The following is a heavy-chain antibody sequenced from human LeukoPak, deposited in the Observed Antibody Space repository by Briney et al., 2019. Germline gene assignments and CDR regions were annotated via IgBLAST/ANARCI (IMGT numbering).Heavy chain of an antibody. CDR2: TSAFDGNT. Sequence: ASVKVSCKASGYTFTNYGITWVRQAPGQGLEWMGWTSAFDGNTNYAQRLQGRVTMTTDTSSSTAYMELRSLRSDDTAVYYCARVDCSGGSCYGGLDYWGQGTLVTVSS. V-gene: IGHV1-18*01. CDR1: GYTFTNYG. CDR3: ARVDCSGGSCYGGLDY. D-gene: IGHD2-15*01. J-gene: IGHJ4*02.